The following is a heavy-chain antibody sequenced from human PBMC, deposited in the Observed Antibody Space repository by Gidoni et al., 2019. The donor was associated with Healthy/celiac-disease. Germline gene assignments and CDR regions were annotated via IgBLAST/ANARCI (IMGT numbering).Heavy chain of an antibody. CDR2: IIPILGIA. V-gene: IGHV1-69*04. CDR3: ARLRWQLGISSGFDYYYGMDV. CDR1: GGTFSSYA. D-gene: IGHD2-15*01. Sequence: GSSVKVSCKASGGTFSSYAISWVRQAPGQGLEWMGRIIPILGIANYAQKFQGRVTITADKSTSTAYMELSSLRSEDTAVYYCARLRWQLGISSGFDYYYGMDVWGQGTTV. J-gene: IGHJ6*02.